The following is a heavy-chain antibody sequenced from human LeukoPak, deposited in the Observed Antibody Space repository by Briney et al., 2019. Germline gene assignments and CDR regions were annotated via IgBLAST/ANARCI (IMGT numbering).Heavy chain of an antibody. CDR2: ISAYNGNT. V-gene: IGHV1-18*01. CDR3: ARVLPRLAWGEFDY. D-gene: IGHD3-16*01. Sequence: GASVKVSCKAYGYTFDSYGIAWVRQAPGQGLEWMGWISAYNGNTNYAQKVQGRVTMTKDTSTSTAYMDLRSLRSDDTAVYYCARVLPRLAWGEFDYWGQGTLVAVSS. CDR1: GYTFDSYG. J-gene: IGHJ4*02.